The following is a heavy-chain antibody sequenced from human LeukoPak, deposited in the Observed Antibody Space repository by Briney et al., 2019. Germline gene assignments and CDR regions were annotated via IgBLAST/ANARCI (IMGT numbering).Heavy chain of an antibody. D-gene: IGHD6-19*01. CDR2: ILYDDGSNK. J-gene: IGHJ3*02. V-gene: IGHV3-30*19. CDR1: AFTFTNSG. CDR3: GSDPDPPALYSSGWSSSDDFDI. Sequence: GGSLRLSCAVYAFTFTNSGTDSVRQAPGEGLEWVAVILYDDGSNKYYAASVNGRFTISRDNTQNTLYLQINSLRPEATAGYYCGSDPDPPALYSSGWSSSDDFDIWGQGTMVTVSS.